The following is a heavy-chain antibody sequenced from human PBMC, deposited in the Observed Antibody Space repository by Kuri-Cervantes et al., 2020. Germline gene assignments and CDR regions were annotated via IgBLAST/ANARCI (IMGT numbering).Heavy chain of an antibody. CDR1: GFTFDDYA. CDR3: ARVGPTMTGAYFDY. V-gene: IGHV3-9*01. J-gene: IGHJ4*02. CDR2: ISWNSGSI. Sequence: GGSLRLSCAAPGFTFDDYAMHWVRQAPGKGLEWVSGISWNSGSIGYADSVKGRFTISRDNAKNSLYLQMNSLRAEDTAVYYCARVGPTMTGAYFDYWGQGTLVTVSS. D-gene: IGHD3-9*01.